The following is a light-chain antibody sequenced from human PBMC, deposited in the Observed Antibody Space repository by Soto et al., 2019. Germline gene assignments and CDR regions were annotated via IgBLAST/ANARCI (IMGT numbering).Light chain of an antibody. CDR3: GSWDSSLSHYV. V-gene: IGLV1-51*01. Sequence: QSMLTQPPSVSAAPGQKVTISCSGSSSNIGGNSVSWYQQLPGTAPKLLIYDDNKRPSGIPDRFSGSKSGTSATLGITGFQTGDEADYYCGSWDSSLSHYVLGTGTKVTV. CDR2: DDN. CDR1: SSNIGGNS. J-gene: IGLJ1*01.